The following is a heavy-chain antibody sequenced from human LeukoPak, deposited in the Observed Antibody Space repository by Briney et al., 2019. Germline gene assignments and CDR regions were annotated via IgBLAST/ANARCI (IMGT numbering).Heavy chain of an antibody. CDR1: GFTFSSYA. CDR2: ISYDGSNK. Sequence: PGGSLRLSCAASGFTFSSYAMHWVRQAPGKGLEWVAVISYDGSNKYYADSVKGRFTISRDNSKNTLYLQMNSLRAEDTAVYYCARPGDGELLYNWFDPWGQGTLVTVSS. J-gene: IGHJ5*02. V-gene: IGHV3-30-3*01. D-gene: IGHD3-10*01. CDR3: ARPGDGELLYNWFDP.